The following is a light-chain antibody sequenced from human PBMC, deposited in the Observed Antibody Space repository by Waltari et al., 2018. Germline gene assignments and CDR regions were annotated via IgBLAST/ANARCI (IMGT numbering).Light chain of an antibody. CDR1: SGYSSNI. CDR3: QTGGHGSWV. Sequence: QLVLTQSPSASASLGASVKLTCTLSSGYSSNIVAWHQQQPAKGPRYLIKINSDGSHNKGDEIPDRVSGSSSGAELYLTISSVQPEDEADYYCQTGGHGSWVFGGGTTLTIL. CDR2: INSDGSH. J-gene: IGLJ3*02. V-gene: IGLV4-69*01.